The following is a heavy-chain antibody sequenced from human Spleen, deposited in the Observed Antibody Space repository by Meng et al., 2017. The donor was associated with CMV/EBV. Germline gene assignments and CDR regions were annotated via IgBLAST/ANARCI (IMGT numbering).Heavy chain of an antibody. CDR1: GFTFDDYA. V-gene: IGHV3-20*04. J-gene: IGHJ4*02. D-gene: IGHD2-2*01. CDR2: INWNGDRT. CDR3: ARDRGNLVLPGALISYYFDS. Sequence: GGSLRLSCTASGFTFDDYAMTWVRQAPGKGLEWVSGINWNGDRTDYADSVKGRFTISRDNAKNSLYLQMNSLRADDTAVYYCARDRGNLVLPGALISYYFDSWGQGTLVTVSS.